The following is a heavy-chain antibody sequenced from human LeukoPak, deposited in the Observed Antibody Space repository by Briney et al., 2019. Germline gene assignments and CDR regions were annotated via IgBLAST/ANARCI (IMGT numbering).Heavy chain of an antibody. D-gene: IGHD3-9*01. CDR2: IVVGSGNT. CDR1: GFTFTSSA. Sequence: GASVKVSCKASGFTFTSSAMQWVRQARGQRLEWIGWIVVGSGNTNYAQKFQERVTITRDMSTSTAYMELSSLRSEDTAVYYCAREGRDDILTGYGYMDVWGKGTTVTVSS. CDR3: AREGRDDILTGYGYMDV. V-gene: IGHV1-58*02. J-gene: IGHJ6*03.